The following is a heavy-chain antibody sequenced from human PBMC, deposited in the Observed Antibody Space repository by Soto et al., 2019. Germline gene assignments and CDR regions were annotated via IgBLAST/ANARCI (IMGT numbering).Heavy chain of an antibody. CDR3: ARASYDSSGYYYFDY. D-gene: IGHD3-22*01. CDR2: IYYSGST. V-gene: IGHV4-59*01. J-gene: IGHJ4*02. CDR1: GGSISSYY. Sequence: SETLSLTCTVSGGSISSYYWSWIRQPPGKGLEWIGYIYYSGSTIYNPSLKSRVTISVDTSKNQFSLKLSSVTAADTAVYYCARASYDSSGYYYFDYCRQGSLGTVSS.